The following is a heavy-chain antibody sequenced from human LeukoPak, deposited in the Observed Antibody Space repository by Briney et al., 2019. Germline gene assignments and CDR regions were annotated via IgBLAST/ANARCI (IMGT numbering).Heavy chain of an antibody. J-gene: IGHJ4*02. D-gene: IGHD3-22*01. Sequence: GGSLRLSCAASGFTLSSYAMSWVRQAPGKGLEWVSAISGSGGSTYYADSVKGRFTISRDNSKNTLYLQMNSLRAEDTAVYYCAKDGYYYDSSGYKWGQGTLVTVSS. CDR2: ISGSGGST. CDR3: AKDGYYYDSSGYK. CDR1: GFTLSSYA. V-gene: IGHV3-23*01.